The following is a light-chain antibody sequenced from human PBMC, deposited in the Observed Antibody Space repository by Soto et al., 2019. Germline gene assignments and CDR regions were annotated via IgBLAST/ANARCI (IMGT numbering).Light chain of an antibody. CDR1: RNVGSK. V-gene: IGKV3-20*01. CDR2: GAS. CDR3: QQYGSSQT. Sequence: EIVMTQSPATLSVSPGERATLSCRASRNVGSKLAWYMQKPGQSPRLLIYGASSRATGIPDRFSGSGSGTDFTLTISRLEPEDFAVYYCQQYGSSQTFGQGTKV. J-gene: IGKJ1*01.